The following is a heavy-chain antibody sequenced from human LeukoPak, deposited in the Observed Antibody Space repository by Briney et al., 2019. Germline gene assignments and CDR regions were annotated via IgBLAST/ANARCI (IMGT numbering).Heavy chain of an antibody. J-gene: IGHJ4*02. Sequence: ASVKVSCKASGYTFTGYYMHWVRQAPGQGLEWMGWINPNSGGTNYAQKLQGRVTMTRDTSISTAYMELSRLRSDDTAVYYCARGPYYYDSSGYYGDWGQGTLVTVSS. CDR3: ARGPYYYDSSGYYGD. D-gene: IGHD3-22*01. CDR1: GYTFTGYY. CDR2: INPNSGGT. V-gene: IGHV1-2*02.